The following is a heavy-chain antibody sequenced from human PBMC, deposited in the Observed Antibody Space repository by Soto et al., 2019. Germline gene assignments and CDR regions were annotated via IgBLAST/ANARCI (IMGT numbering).Heavy chain of an antibody. V-gene: IGHV4-59*08. CDR1: SGPDRSHN. J-gene: IGHJ6*02. D-gene: IGHD4-17*01. CDR2: VYYTGDT. CDR3: VRQGIDYLPGLVDV. Sequence: QVQLQQSGPRLVKPSETLSLTCTVSSGPDRSHNWGWIRQPPGRGLEWIGYVYYTGDTAYNPSLRSRVTISADTSTNDISLTLSSVTAADTAVYCVRQGIDYLPGLVDVWGQGTTVSVSS.